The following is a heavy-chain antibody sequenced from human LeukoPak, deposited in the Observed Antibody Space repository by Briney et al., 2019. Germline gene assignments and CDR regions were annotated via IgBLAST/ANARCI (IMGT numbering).Heavy chain of an antibody. CDR1: GVSISTTTYY. V-gene: IGHV4-39*07. D-gene: IGHD6-13*01. CDR2: IYYSRRT. Sequence: SETLSLTCTVSGVSISTTTYYWTWIRQPPGKGLEWIGSIYYSRRTYYNPSLTSRVTTSVDTSKNQFSLRLISVTAADTAVYYCIAAAVRKYYYYMDVWGKGTTVTISS. CDR3: IAAAVRKYYYYMDV. J-gene: IGHJ6*03.